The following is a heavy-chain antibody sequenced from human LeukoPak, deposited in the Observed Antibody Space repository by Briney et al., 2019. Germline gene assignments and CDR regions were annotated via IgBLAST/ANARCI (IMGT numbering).Heavy chain of an antibody. CDR2: IYYSGST. J-gene: IGHJ4*02. V-gene: IGHV4-30-4*01. Sequence: PSQTLSLTCTVSGGSISSGDYYWSWIRQPPGKGLEWIGYIYYSGSTYYNPSLKSRVTILVDTSKNQFSLKLSSVTAADTAVYYCARVYYYDNSGYGKDYFDYWGQGTLVTVSS. CDR3: ARVYYYDNSGYGKDYFDY. D-gene: IGHD3-22*01. CDR1: GGSISSGDYY.